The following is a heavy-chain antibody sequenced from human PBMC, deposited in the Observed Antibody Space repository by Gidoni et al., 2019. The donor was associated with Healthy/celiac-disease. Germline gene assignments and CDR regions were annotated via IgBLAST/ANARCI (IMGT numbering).Heavy chain of an antibody. Sequence: EVQLVESGGGSVKPGGSLRLSCAASGFTFSNAWMSWVRQAPGKGLEWVGRIKSKTDGGTTDYAAPVKGRFTISRDDSKNTLYLQMNSLKTEDTAVYYCTTGLLGCSYYDILTGYCDFDYWGQGTLVTVSS. D-gene: IGHD3-9*01. V-gene: IGHV3-15*01. CDR2: IKSKTDGGTT. CDR1: GFTFSNAW. CDR3: TTGLLGCSYYDILTGYCDFDY. J-gene: IGHJ4*02.